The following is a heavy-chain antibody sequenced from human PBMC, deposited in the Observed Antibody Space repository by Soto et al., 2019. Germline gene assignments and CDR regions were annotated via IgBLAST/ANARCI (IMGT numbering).Heavy chain of an antibody. Sequence: QPGGSLRLSCAASGFTFSSYDMHWVRQATGKGLEWVSAIGTAGDTYYPGSVKGRFTISRENAKNSLYLQMNSLRAEDTAVYYCARDRRSKDYYYGMDVWGQGTTVTVSS. J-gene: IGHJ6*02. CDR2: IGTAGDT. CDR1: GFTFSSYD. CDR3: ARDRRSKDYYYGMDV. V-gene: IGHV3-13*01.